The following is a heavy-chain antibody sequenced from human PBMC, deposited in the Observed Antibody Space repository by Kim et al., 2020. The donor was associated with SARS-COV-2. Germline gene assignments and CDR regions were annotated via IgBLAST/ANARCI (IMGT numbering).Heavy chain of an antibody. Sequence: GESLKISCKGSGYSFTSYWIGWVRQMPGKGLEWMGIIYPGDSDTTYSPSFQGQVTISADKSISTAYLQWSSLKASDTAMYYCARPLTLWLNQRTFLGWFDPWGQGTLVTVSS. V-gene: IGHV5-51*01. CDR3: ARPLTLWLNQRTFLGWFDP. D-gene: IGHD5-18*01. CDR2: IYPGDSDT. J-gene: IGHJ5*02. CDR1: GYSFTSYW.